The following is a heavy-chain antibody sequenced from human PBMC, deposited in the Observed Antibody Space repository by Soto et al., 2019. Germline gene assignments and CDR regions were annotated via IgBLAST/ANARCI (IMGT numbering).Heavy chain of an antibody. CDR3: ARVFSEYSGDHYYYGMDV. Sequence: ASVKVSCKASGYTFTSYGISWVRQAPGQGLEWMGWISAYNGNTNYAQKLQGRVTMTTDTSTSTAYMELRSLRSDDTAVYYCARVFSEYSGDHYYYGMDVWGQGTTVTVSS. CDR1: GYTFTSYG. J-gene: IGHJ6*02. V-gene: IGHV1-18*01. D-gene: IGHD2-15*01. CDR2: ISAYNGNT.